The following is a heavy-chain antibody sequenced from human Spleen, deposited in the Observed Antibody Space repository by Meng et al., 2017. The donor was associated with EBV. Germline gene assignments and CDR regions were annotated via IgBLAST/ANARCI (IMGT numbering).Heavy chain of an antibody. CDR3: ARDGSGSGTDFDY. V-gene: IGHV4-4*02. D-gene: IGHD1-1*01. CDR1: GGSHSSSNW. J-gene: IGHJ4*02. CDR2: IYHSGST. Sequence: LQESGPGVVKPSGTLFLTWAVSGGSHSSSNWWSWVPQPPGKGLEWIGEIYHSGSTNYNPSLKSRVTIPVDKSKNQFSLKLSSVTAADTAVYYCARDGSGSGTDFDYWGQGTLVTVSS.